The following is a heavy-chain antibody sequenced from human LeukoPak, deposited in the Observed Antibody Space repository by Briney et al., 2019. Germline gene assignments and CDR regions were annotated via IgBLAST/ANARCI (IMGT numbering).Heavy chain of an antibody. CDR3: AKGGLGYCSSTSCYRLAAFDI. CDR2: ISSSGGST. J-gene: IGHJ3*02. CDR1: GFTFRSYV. V-gene: IGHV3-23*01. Sequence: PGGSLRLSCAASGFTFRSYVMSWVRQAPGKGLEWVSSISSSGGSTYYADSVKGRFTISRDNSKNTLYLQMNSLRAEDTAVYYCAKGGLGYCSSTSCYRLAAFDIWGQGTMVTVSS. D-gene: IGHD2-2*01.